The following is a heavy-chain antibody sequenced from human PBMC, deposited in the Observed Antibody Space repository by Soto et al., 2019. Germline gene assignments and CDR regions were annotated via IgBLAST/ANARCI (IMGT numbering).Heavy chain of an antibody. J-gene: IGHJ6*02. Sequence: SETLSLTCTVSGSSISSSSYYWGWIRQPPGKGMERIGSILYSGSTYYNPSLKSRVTISVDTSKNQFSLKLCSVTAADTAVYYCARHLTYCSAGSCYSDFPYYGMDVWGQGTTVTVSS. CDR2: ILYSGST. CDR1: GSSISSSSYY. CDR3: ARHLTYCSAGSCYSDFPYYGMDV. V-gene: IGHV4-39*01. D-gene: IGHD2-15*01.